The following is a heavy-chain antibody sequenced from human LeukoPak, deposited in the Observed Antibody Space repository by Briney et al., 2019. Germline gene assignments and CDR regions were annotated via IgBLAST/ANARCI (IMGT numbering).Heavy chain of an antibody. CDR2: IWYDGSNK. CDR1: GFTFSSYG. J-gene: IGHJ4*02. Sequence: QSGGSLRLSCAASGFTFSSYGMHWVRQAPGKGLEWVAVIWYDGSNKYYADSVKGRFTISRDNPKNTLYLQMNSLRAEDTAVYYCARLDTAMVFSYWGQGTLVTVSS. V-gene: IGHV3-33*01. CDR3: ARLDTAMVFSY. D-gene: IGHD5-18*01.